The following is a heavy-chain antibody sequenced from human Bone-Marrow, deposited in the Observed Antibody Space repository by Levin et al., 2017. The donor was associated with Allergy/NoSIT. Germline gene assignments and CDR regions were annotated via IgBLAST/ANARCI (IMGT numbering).Heavy chain of an antibody. CDR1: GFTFSSSV. V-gene: IGHV3-30*03. J-gene: IGHJ4*02. D-gene: IGHD3-3*01. CDR2: ISQDGSSK. Sequence: GESLKISCAVSGFTFSSSVMHWVRQAPGKGLEWVAVISQDGSSKYYPDSAKGRFNISRDNSKNTLFLQINNLRAEDTAVYYCVRVGKDFWSGYFDCWGQGTLVTVSS. CDR3: VRVGKDFWSGYFDC.